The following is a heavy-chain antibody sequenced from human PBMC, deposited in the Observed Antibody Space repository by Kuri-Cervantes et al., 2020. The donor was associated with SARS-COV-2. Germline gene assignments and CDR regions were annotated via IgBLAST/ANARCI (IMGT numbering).Heavy chain of an antibody. CDR1: GFTFSNYA. D-gene: IGHD4-17*01. CDR3: ATPRRYYGDGFDY. Sequence: GESLKISCVVSGFTFSNYAMNWVRQAPGKGLEWVSAISGSGGSTYYADSVKGRFTISRDNSKNTLYPQMNSLRAEDTAVYYCATPRRYYGDGFDYWGQGTLVTVSS. CDR2: ISGSGGST. V-gene: IGHV3-23*01. J-gene: IGHJ4*02.